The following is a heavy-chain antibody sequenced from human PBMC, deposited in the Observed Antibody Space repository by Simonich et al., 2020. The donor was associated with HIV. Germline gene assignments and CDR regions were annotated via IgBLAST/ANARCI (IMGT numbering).Heavy chain of an antibody. V-gene: IGHV1-69-2*01. CDR3: ATVSDILTGSGDTRNYYYYYGMDV. Sequence: VRGGAEVKKPGATVKISCKVSGYTFSDHYMDWLQQAPGKWLGWVELVDPEDGETIYAEKFQGRITITAATFTDTAYMELSSLRSEDTDVYYWATVSDILTGSGDTRNYYYYYGMDVWGQGTTVTVSS. CDR2: VDPEDGET. J-gene: IGHJ6*02. D-gene: IGHD3-9*01. CDR1: GYTFSDHY.